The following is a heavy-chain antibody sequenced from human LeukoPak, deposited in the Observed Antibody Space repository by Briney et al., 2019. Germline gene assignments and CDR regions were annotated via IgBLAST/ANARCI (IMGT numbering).Heavy chain of an antibody. Sequence: PGGSLRLSCAVSGFTFGSYWMSWVRQAPGKGLEWVANIKQDGSEKYYVDSVKGRFTISRDNAKNSLYLQMNSLRAEDTAVYYCARDYDYVWGSYRRWYFDLWGRGTLVTVSS. CDR1: GFTFGSYW. CDR2: IKQDGSEK. CDR3: ARDYDYVWGSYRRWYFDL. V-gene: IGHV3-7*05. D-gene: IGHD3-16*02. J-gene: IGHJ2*01.